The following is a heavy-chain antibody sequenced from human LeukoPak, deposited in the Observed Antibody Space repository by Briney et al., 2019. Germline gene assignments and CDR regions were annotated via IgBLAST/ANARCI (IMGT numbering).Heavy chain of an antibody. CDR3: AKDTSPRGYFDASAYHLPREFDF. Sequence: GGSLRLSCAASGFTFNNYAMSWVRQVPGKGLEWVSSISGSGGSTYYADSMKGRFTISRDNSRTTLYLQMNSLRAEDTAVYYCAKDTSPRGYFDASAYHLPREFDFWGQGTLVTVSS. D-gene: IGHD3-22*01. CDR1: GFTFNNYA. J-gene: IGHJ4*02. V-gene: IGHV3-23*01. CDR2: ISGSGGST.